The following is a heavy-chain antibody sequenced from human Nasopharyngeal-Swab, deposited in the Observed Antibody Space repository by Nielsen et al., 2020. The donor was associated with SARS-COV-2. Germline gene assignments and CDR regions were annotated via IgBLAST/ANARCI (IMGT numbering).Heavy chain of an antibody. V-gene: IGHV3-21*01. CDR2: ISGSSSYT. Sequence: GESLKISCAASGFTFSNYNMNWVRQAPGKGLEWVSSISGSSSYTNYADSVKGRFTISRDNAKNSLYLQMNSLRAEDTAVYYCARGDYGPDYWGQGTLVTVSS. CDR3: ARGDYGPDY. J-gene: IGHJ4*02. D-gene: IGHD4-17*01. CDR1: GFTFSNYN.